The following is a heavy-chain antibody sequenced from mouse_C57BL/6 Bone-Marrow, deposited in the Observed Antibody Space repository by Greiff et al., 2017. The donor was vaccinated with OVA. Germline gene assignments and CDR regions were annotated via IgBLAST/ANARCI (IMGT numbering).Heavy chain of an antibody. V-gene: IGHV3-6*01. D-gene: IGHD1-1*01. CDR2: ISYDGSN. CDR3: ASTTVVAEDFDV. Sequence: EVQLQESGPGLVKPSQSLSLTCSVTGYSITSGYYWNWIRQFPGNKLEWMGYISYDGSNNYNPSLKNRISITRDTSKNQFFLKLNSVTTEDTATYYCASTTVVAEDFDVWGTGTTVTVSS. CDR1: GYSITSGYY. J-gene: IGHJ1*03.